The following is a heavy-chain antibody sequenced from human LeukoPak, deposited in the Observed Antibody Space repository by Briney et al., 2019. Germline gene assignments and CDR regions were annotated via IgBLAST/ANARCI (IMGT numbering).Heavy chain of an antibody. J-gene: IGHJ4*02. CDR2: IKQDGSEK. CDR1: GFSFITYW. CDR3: ARELGQQLGIDY. D-gene: IGHD6-13*01. Sequence: PGGSLRLSCAASGFSFITYWMSWVRQAPGKGLEWVANIKQDGSEKYYVDSVKGRFTISRDNAKNSLYLQMNSLRAEDTAVYYCARELGQQLGIDYWGQGTLVTVSS. V-gene: IGHV3-7*01.